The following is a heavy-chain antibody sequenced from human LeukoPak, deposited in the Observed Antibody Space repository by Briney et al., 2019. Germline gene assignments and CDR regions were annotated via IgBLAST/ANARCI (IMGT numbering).Heavy chain of an antibody. J-gene: IGHJ4*02. CDR1: GFTFSSYE. V-gene: IGHV3-23*01. Sequence: GGSLRLSCAASGFTFSSYEMNWVRQAPGKGLEWVSAISGSGGSTYYADSVKGRFTISRDNSKNTLYLQMNSLRAEDTAVYYCAKGGDDYVWGSYRDYWGQGTLVTVSS. CDR2: ISGSGGST. CDR3: AKGGDDYVWGSYRDY. D-gene: IGHD3-16*02.